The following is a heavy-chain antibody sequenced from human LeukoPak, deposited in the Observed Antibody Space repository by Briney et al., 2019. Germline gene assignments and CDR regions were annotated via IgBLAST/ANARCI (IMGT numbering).Heavy chain of an antibody. J-gene: IGHJ4*02. V-gene: IGHV3-30*02. Sequence: GGSLRLSCAASGFTFSSSAMHRVRQAPGKGLECVAFIQSDGSYKHYSDSVKGRFTISRDNSKNTLYLEMNSLRVVDTGVYYCATHCSGTTCHRDYWGQGTLVTVSS. CDR3: ATHCSGTTCHRDY. D-gene: IGHD2-2*01. CDR2: IQSDGSYK. CDR1: GFTFSSSA.